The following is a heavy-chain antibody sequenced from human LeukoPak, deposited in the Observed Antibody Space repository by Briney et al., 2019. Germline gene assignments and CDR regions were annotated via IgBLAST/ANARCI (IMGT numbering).Heavy chain of an antibody. CDR2: ISGSGGST. J-gene: IGHJ4*02. Sequence: PGGSLRLSCAASGFTFSSYAMSWVRQAPGKGLEWVSAISGSGGSTYYADSVKGRFTISRDNSKNTLYLQMNSVRAEDTAVYYCAKETYIAVAGTGDYWGQGTLVTVSS. CDR3: AKETYIAVAGTGDY. D-gene: IGHD6-19*01. V-gene: IGHV3-23*01. CDR1: GFTFSSYA.